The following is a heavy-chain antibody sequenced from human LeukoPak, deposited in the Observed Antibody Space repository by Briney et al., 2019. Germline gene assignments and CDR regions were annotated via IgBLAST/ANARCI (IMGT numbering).Heavy chain of an antibody. CDR2: TNSGGSST. V-gene: IGHV3-23*01. CDR1: GFTFSDYY. D-gene: IGHD2-8*01. CDR3: AKQPYARSLGE. Sequence: GRSLRLSCAASGFTFSDYYMSWIRQAPGKGLEWISTTNSGGSSTDYAESVKGRFTISRDNSKNTLYLQMSSLRVEDTAMYYCAKQPYARSLGEGGPGTLVTVSP. J-gene: IGHJ4*02.